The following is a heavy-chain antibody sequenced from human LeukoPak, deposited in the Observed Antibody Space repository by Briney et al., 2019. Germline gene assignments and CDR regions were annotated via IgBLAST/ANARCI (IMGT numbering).Heavy chain of an antibody. V-gene: IGHV4-34*01. CDR3: TRGPYSNLGRFDY. CDR1: GGSFSAYY. D-gene: IGHD4-11*01. Sequence: SETLSLTCAVYGGSFSAYYWSWIRQPPGKGLEWIGEINHSGSTNYNPSLKSRVTISVDTSKNQFSLKLSSVIAADTAMYYCTRGPYSNLGRFDYWGQGNLVTVSS. CDR2: INHSGST. J-gene: IGHJ4*02.